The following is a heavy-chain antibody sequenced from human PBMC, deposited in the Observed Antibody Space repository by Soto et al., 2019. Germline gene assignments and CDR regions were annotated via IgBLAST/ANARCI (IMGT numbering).Heavy chain of an antibody. CDR1: GGSISSSSYY. CDR2: IYYSGST. V-gene: IGHV4-39*07. CDR3: ADGGEWSFNFDY. Sequence: PSETLSLTCTVSGGSISSSSYYWGWIRQPPGKGLEWIGSIYYSGSTYYNPSLKSRVTISVDTSKNQFSLKLSSLRAEDTAVYYCADGGEWSFNFDYWGQGTLVTVSS. D-gene: IGHD2-8*01. J-gene: IGHJ4*02.